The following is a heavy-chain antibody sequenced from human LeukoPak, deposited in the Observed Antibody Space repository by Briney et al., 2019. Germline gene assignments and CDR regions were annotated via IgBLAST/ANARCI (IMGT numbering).Heavy chain of an antibody. J-gene: IGHJ4*02. V-gene: IGHV1-18*01. D-gene: IGHD5-12*01. CDR2: ISAYNGNT. CDR3: ATGYSGPTSVDY. Sequence: ASVKVSCKASGYTFTSYDINWVRQAPGQGLEWMGWISAYNGNTNYAQKLQGRVTMTTDTSTSTAYMELRSLRSDDTAVYYCATGYSGPTSVDYWGQGTLVTVSS. CDR1: GYTFTSYD.